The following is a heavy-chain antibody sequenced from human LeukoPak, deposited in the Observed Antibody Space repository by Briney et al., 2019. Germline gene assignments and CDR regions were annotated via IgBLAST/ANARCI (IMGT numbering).Heavy chain of an antibody. CDR1: GGSISGYY. CDR3: ARHYCSGGSCKPDY. J-gene: IGHJ4*02. CDR2: IYYSGST. D-gene: IGHD2-15*01. V-gene: IGHV4-59*08. Sequence: SETLSLTCTVSGGSISGYYWSWIRQPPGKGLEWIGNIYYSGSTNYNPSLKSRVTISVDTSKNQFSLKLSSVTAADTAVYYCARHYCSGGSCKPDYWGPGTLVTVSS.